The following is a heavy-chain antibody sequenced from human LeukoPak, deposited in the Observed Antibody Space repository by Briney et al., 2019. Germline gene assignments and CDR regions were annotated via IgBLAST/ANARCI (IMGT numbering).Heavy chain of an antibody. D-gene: IGHD2-2*01. CDR1: GFTFSSYA. J-gene: IGHJ6*03. Sequence: SGGSLRLSCTASGFTFSSYAMHWVRQAPGKGLEWVAVISYDGSNKYYADSVKGRFTISRDNSKNTLYLQMNSLRAEDTAVYYCARDGPDIVVVPAVGGYYMDVWGKGTTVTVSS. CDR2: ISYDGSNK. V-gene: IGHV3-30-3*01. CDR3: ARDGPDIVVVPAVGGYYMDV.